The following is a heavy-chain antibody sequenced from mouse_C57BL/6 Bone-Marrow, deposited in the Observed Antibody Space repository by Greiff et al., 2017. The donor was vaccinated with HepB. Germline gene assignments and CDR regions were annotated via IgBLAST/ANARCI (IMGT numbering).Heavy chain of an antibody. CDR1: GYTFTSYW. V-gene: IGHV1-59*01. J-gene: IGHJ2*01. CDR3: ARGDYYSNYLDY. Sequence: VQLKQPGAELVRPGTSVKLSCKASGYTFTSYWMHWVKQRPGQGLEWIGVIDPSDSYTNYNQKFKGKATLTVDTSSSTAYMQLSSLTSEDSAVYYCARGDYYSNYLDYWGQGTTLTVSS. CDR2: IDPSDSYT. D-gene: IGHD2-5*01.